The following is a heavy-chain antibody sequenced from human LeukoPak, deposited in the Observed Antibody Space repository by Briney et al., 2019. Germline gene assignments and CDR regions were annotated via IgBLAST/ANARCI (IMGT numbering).Heavy chain of an antibody. CDR3: AKDGRIAAVGSFYYGMDV. CDR2: ISGSLGST. CDR1: GLTFSNYA. D-gene: IGHD6-13*01. Sequence: PGGSLRLSCAASGLTFSNYAMSWVRQAPGKGLEWVSAISGSLGSTYYADSVKGRFTISRDNSKNTLYLQMNSLRAEDTAVYYCAKDGRIAAVGSFYYGMDVWGQGTTVTVSS. J-gene: IGHJ6*02. V-gene: IGHV3-23*01.